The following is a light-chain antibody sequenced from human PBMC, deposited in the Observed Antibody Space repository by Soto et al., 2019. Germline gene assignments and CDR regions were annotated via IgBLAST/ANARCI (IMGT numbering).Light chain of an antibody. CDR1: HDIRNY. V-gene: IGKV1-33*01. CDR2: DAS. J-gene: IGKJ4*01. Sequence: DIQMTQSPSSLSASVGDRVTITCQASHDIRNYLNWYHQKPGQAPRLLIHDASRLQTGVPSRFSGSGSGTDFILTITSLQPDDIATYHCQQYDNLPLTFGGGTKVKI. CDR3: QQYDNLPLT.